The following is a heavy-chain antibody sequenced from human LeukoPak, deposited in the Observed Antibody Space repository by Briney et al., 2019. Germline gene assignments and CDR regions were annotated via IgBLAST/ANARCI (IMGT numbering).Heavy chain of an antibody. CDR3: AKDSSGYSFPIWFDP. V-gene: IGHV3-23*01. CDR2: TSGSGSST. Sequence: ARGSLRLSCAASGFTFSSYPMSWVRQAPGKGLEWVSGTSGSGSSTYYTDSVKGRFTISSDNSKNTLYLQMNSLRADDTAVYSCAKDSSGYSFPIWFDPCGQGTLVTAPS. CDR1: GFTFSSYP. J-gene: IGHJ5*01. D-gene: IGHD3-22*01.